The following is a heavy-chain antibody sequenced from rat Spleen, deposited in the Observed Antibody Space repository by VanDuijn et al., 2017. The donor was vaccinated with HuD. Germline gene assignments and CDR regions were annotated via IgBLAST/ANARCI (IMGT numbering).Heavy chain of an antibody. V-gene: IGHV2-13*01. CDR1: GFSLSNYG. CDR3: ARGGLSSRD. Sequence: QVQLKESGPGLVQPSQTLSLTCTVSGFSLSNYGVIWVRQPPGKGLEWMGVIWSNGGTDYNSAIKSRLNISRDTSKSQVFLKMNSLQIEDTAMYFCARGGLSSRDWGQGTLVTVSS. CDR2: IWSNGGT. J-gene: IGHJ3*01. D-gene: IGHD1-3*01.